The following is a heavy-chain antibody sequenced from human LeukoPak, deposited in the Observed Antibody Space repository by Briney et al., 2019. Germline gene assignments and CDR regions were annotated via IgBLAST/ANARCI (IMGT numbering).Heavy chain of an antibody. D-gene: IGHD3-10*02. J-gene: IGHJ6*04. CDR3: AELGITMTGGV. CDR1: GFTFSSYE. Sequence: PGGSLRLSCAASGFTFSSYEMNWVRQAPGKGLEWVSYISSSGSTIYYADSVKGRFTISRDNAKNSLYLQMNSMRAEDTAVYYCAELGITMTGGVWGKGTTVTISS. V-gene: IGHV3-48*03. CDR2: ISSSGSTI.